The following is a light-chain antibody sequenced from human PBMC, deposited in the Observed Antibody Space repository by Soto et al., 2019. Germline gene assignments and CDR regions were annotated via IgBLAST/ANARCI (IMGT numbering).Light chain of an antibody. CDR3: MQGTHWPWT. J-gene: IGKJ1*01. Sequence: DAVLTQSPLSLPVTLGQPAAISCRSSQSLVYSSGNAYLIWFQQRPGQSPRRLIYQVSTRDAGVPDRFSGSGSGTYFTLTISRVEDEDVGLYYCMQGTHWPWTFGQGTKVEIK. CDR2: QVS. CDR1: QSLVYSSGNAY. V-gene: IGKV2-30*01.